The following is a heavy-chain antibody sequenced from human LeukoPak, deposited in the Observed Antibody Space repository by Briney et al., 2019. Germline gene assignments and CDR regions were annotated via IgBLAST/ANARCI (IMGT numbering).Heavy chain of an antibody. V-gene: IGHV3-30*04. Sequence: GGSLRLSCSASGFIFSDYAMRWVRQAPGKGLEWVAVIASDGKDKHYADSVKGRFTISRDNSKNTLYLQMSSLRAEDTALYYCAKDLNRGPATYYFDYWGQGTLVTVSS. CDR2: IASDGKDK. CDR3: AKDLNRGPATYYFDY. D-gene: IGHD1-14*01. CDR1: GFIFSDYA. J-gene: IGHJ4*02.